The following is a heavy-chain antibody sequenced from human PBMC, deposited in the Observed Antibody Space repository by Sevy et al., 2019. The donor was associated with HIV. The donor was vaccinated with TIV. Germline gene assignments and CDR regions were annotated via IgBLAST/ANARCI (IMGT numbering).Heavy chain of an antibody. CDR2: IKEDGSQK. J-gene: IGHJ4*02. V-gene: IGHV3-7*01. CDR1: GFCFSKYW. D-gene: IGHD3-9*01. Sequence: GGSLRLSCAASGFCFSKYWMSWVCQAPGKGLESVANIKEDGSQKNYLESVKGRFTISRDNAKNLLYLQMNNLRADDTAVYYCARDPDILSGYPSHYFDYWGQGTLVTVSS. CDR3: ARDPDILSGYPSHYFDY.